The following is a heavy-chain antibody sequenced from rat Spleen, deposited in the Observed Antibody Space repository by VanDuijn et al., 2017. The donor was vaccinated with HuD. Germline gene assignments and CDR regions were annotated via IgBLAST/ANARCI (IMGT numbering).Heavy chain of an antibody. CDR1: GFTFNNYD. J-gene: IGHJ2*01. D-gene: IGHD1-2*01. CDR2: IIYDGSRT. V-gene: IGHV5S10*01. Sequence: EVQLVESGGGLVRPGRSMKLSCAASGFTFNNYDMAWVRQAPKKGLEWVANIIYDGSRTYYRDSVKGRFTISRDNAKRSLYLQMDSLRSEDTATYYCATPTIAAVGYYFDYWGQGVMVTVSS. CDR3: ATPTIAAVGYYFDY.